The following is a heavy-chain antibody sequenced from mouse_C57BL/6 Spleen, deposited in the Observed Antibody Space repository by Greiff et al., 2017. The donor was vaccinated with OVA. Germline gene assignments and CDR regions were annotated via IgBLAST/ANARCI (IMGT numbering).Heavy chain of an antibody. CDR1: GYTFTSYW. V-gene: IGHV1-72*01. Sequence: QVQLKQPGAELVKPGASVKLSCKASGYTFTSYWMHWVKQRPGRGLEWIGRIDPNSGGTKYNEKFKSKATLTVDTPTSPAYMQLSSLTSEDSAVYYCARSYYYGVSPWFAYWGQGTLVTVSA. J-gene: IGHJ3*01. CDR3: ARSYYYGVSPWFAY. CDR2: IDPNSGGT. D-gene: IGHD1-1*02.